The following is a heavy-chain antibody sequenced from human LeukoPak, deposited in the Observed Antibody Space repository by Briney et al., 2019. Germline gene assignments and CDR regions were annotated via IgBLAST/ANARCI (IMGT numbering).Heavy chain of an antibody. Sequence: PGGSLRLSCAASGFTFSRSWMSWVRQAPGKGLEWVASIKEDGSEEYYVDSVKGRFTISRDNTKNSLYLQMNSLRAEDTAVYYCAKPYNSGWYYLDYWGQGTLITVSS. D-gene: IGHD6-19*01. V-gene: IGHV3-7*01. CDR2: IKEDGSEE. CDR1: GFTFSRSW. CDR3: AKPYNSGWYYLDY. J-gene: IGHJ4*02.